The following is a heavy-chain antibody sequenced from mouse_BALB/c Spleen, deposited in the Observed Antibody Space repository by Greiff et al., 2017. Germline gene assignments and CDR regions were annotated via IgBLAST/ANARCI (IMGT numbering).Heavy chain of an antibody. V-gene: IGHV5-9-4*01. CDR2: ISSGGSYT. J-gene: IGHJ2*01. CDR3: ARNYGISFDY. Sequence: EVQLVESGGGLVKPGGSLKLSCAASGFTFSSYAMSWVRQSPEKRLEWVAEISSGGSYTYYPDTVTGRFTISRDNAKNTLYLEMSSLRSEDTAMYYCARNYGISFDYWGQGTTLTVSS. D-gene: IGHD2-1*01. CDR1: GFTFSSYA.